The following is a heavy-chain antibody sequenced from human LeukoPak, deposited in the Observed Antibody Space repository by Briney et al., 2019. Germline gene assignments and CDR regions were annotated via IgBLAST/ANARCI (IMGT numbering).Heavy chain of an antibody. J-gene: IGHJ5*02. D-gene: IGHD2-2*02. Sequence: PSETLSLTCTVSGGSISSTTYYWGWIRQPPGKGLEWIGSIYYSGSTYYNPSLKSRVTISVDTSKNQFSLKLNSVTAADTAVYYCARRTGVVVPAAIPKRGNWFDPWGQGTLVTVSS. CDR2: IYYSGST. V-gene: IGHV4-39*01. CDR1: GGSISSTTYY. CDR3: ARRTGVVVPAAIPKRGNWFDP.